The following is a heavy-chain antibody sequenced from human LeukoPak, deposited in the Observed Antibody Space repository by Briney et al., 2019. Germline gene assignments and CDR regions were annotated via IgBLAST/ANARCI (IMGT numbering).Heavy chain of an antibody. V-gene: IGHV4-34*01. D-gene: IGHD5-24*01. J-gene: IGHJ4*02. CDR3: AREGDGYTDY. CDR2: INHSGST. CDR1: GGSFSGYY. Sequence: KPSETLSLTCAVYGGSFSGYYWSWIRQPPGKGLEWIGEINHSGSTNYNPSLKSRVTISVDTSKNQFSLKLSSVTAADTAVYYCAREGDGYTDYWGQGTLVTVSS.